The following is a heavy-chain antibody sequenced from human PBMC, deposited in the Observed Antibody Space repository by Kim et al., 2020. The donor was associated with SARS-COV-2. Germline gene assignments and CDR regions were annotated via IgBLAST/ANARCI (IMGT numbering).Heavy chain of an antibody. V-gene: IGHV3-49*03. J-gene: IGHJ4*02. CDR3: TSGPYYYDSAAYYHDY. Sequence: GGSLRLSCTTSGLNFGDYAMSWFRKAPGKGREWVAFIRSKRYGETTEYAASVKGRFTISRDDSKRIAYLQMNGLKTEDTAVYYCTSGPYYYDSAAYYHDYWGQGTLVTVSS. CDR2: IRSKRYGETT. D-gene: IGHD3-22*01. CDR1: GLNFGDYA.